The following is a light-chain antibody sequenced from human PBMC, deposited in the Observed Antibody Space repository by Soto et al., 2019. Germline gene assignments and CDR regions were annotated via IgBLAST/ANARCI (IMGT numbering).Light chain of an antibody. Sequence: DIQMTQSPSSLSASVGDRVTITCQASQDISNYLNWYQQKLGKAPKLLIFAASTLQSGVPSRFSGSGFATAFTLTISSLQPDDFATYYCQQLNNYPLTFGGGTKVDIK. V-gene: IGKV1-9*01. CDR2: AAS. J-gene: IGKJ4*01. CDR3: QQLNNYPLT. CDR1: QDISNY.